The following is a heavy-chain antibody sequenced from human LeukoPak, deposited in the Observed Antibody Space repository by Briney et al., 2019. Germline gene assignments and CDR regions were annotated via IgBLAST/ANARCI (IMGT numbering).Heavy chain of an antibody. V-gene: IGHV4-61*02. J-gene: IGHJ6*03. D-gene: IGHD3-3*01. Sequence: SETLSLTCTVSGGSISSGSYYWSWIRQPAGKGLEWIGRIYTSGSTNYNPSLKSRVTISVDTSKNQFSLKLSSVTAADTAVYYCAREPHTIFGVVTPYYYYYYMDVWGKGTTVTVSS. CDR2: IYTSGST. CDR3: AREPHTIFGVVTPYYYYYYMDV. CDR1: GGSISSGSYY.